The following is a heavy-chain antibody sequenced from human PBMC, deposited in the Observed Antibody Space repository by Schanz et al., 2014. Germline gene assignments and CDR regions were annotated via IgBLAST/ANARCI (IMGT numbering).Heavy chain of an antibody. CDR2: MYINSGST. CDR3: VRDTDYHFDY. Sequence: EVQLVESGGGLLQPGGSLRLSCAVSGFTVNTTYMSWVRQAPGKGLEWISSMYINSGSTQYADSVKGRFIISRDNAKNALYLQMNSLRAEDTAVYYCVRDTDYHFDYWGQGTLVTVSS. J-gene: IGHJ4*02. CDR1: GFTVNTTY. V-gene: IGHV3-53*01. D-gene: IGHD4-17*01.